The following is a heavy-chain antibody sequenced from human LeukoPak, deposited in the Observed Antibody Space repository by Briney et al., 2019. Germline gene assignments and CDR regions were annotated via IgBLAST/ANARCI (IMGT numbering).Heavy chain of an antibody. Sequence: ASVTVSCKASGYTFTGYYMHWVRQAPGQGLEWMGRINPNSGGTNYAQKFQGTVTMTRDTSISTAYMELSSLRSEDTAVYYCARDSSSAYEKCDYWGQGTLVTVSS. CDR2: INPNSGGT. J-gene: IGHJ4*02. V-gene: IGHV1-2*06. CDR1: GYTFTGYY. CDR3: ARDSSSAYEKCDY. D-gene: IGHD3-22*01.